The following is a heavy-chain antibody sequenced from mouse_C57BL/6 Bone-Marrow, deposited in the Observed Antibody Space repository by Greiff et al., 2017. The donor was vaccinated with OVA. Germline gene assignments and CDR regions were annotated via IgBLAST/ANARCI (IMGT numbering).Heavy chain of an antibody. Sequence: QVHLKQPGAELVKPGASVKMSCKASGYTFTSYWITWVKQRPGQGLEWIGDIYPGSGSTNYNEKFKSKATLTVDTSSSTAYMQLSSLTSEDSAVYYCARRWFSFDYWGQGTTLTVSS. CDR1: GYTFTSYW. CDR2: IYPGSGST. CDR3: ARRWFSFDY. J-gene: IGHJ2*01. V-gene: IGHV1-55*01. D-gene: IGHD1-1*02.